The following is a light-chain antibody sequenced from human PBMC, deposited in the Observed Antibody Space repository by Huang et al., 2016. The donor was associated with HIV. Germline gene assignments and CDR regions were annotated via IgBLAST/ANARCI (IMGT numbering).Light chain of an antibody. Sequence: EIVLTQSPATLSLSPGERATLSCRASQSVSSDLDWYQQKDGQAPRLLIYGASNRATGLPARFSGSGSGTDFTLTISSLEPEDFAVYYCQQRSDWPRTFGQGTKLEIK. CDR1: QSVSSD. V-gene: IGKV3-11*01. J-gene: IGKJ2*01. CDR3: QQRSDWPRT. CDR2: GAS.